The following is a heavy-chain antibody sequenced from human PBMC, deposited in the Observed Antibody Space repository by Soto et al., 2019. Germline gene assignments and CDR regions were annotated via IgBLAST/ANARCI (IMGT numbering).Heavy chain of an antibody. V-gene: IGHV3-7*01. CDR3: GRDEVRNGVGV. Sequence: EVRLVESGGGLVQPGGSLRLSCVASGFTFSSFWMSWVRQAPGKGLEWVANIKGDGSEKSYMDSVKGRVTISRDNAKNSVYLQMNSLRAEDTALYYCGRDEVRNGVGVWGQGTTVTVAS. CDR2: IKGDGSEK. CDR1: GFTFSSFW. J-gene: IGHJ6*02.